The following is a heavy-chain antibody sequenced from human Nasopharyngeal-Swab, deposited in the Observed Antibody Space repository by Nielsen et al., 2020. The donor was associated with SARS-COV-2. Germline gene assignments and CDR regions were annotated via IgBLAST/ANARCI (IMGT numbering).Heavy chain of an antibody. D-gene: IGHD6-13*01. CDR2: IYYSGST. V-gene: IGHV4-59*01. J-gene: IGHJ3*02. Sequence: SETLSLTCTVSGGSISGYYWSWIRQPPGKGLEWIGYIYYSGSTNYNPSLKSRVAISVDTSKTQFSLNLNSVTAADTAVYYCARAPTRSRYSSSLGAFDIWGQGTMVTVSS. CDR1: GGSISGYY. CDR3: ARAPTRSRYSSSLGAFDI.